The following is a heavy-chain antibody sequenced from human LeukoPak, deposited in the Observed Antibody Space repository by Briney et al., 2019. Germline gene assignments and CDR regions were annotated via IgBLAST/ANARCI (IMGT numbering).Heavy chain of an antibody. V-gene: IGHV4-39*01. CDR2: IYYSGST. CDR1: GGSFSGYY. D-gene: IGHD6-19*01. CDR3: ARLDNSYSSGWGLYYYYYMDV. J-gene: IGHJ6*03. Sequence: SETLSLTCAVYGGSFSGYYWGWIRQPPGKGLEWIGSIYYSGSTYYNPSLKSRVTISVDTSKNQFSLKLSSVTAADTAVYYCARLDNSYSSGWGLYYYYYMDVWGKGTTITISS.